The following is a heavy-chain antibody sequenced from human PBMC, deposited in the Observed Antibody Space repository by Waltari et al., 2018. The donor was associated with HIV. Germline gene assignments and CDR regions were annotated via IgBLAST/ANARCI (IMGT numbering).Heavy chain of an antibody. D-gene: IGHD4-17*01. CDR1: GFTFSRYW. Sequence: EVQLVESGGGLVQPGGSLRLSCAASGFTFSRYWMHWVRQAPGKGLVWVSRINSAGRNTDYADSVSGRITISRDNAKNTLYLEMNSLRAEDTAVYYCARGLSLGDRYRIDYFHYWGQGALVTVSS. CDR2: INSAGRNT. J-gene: IGHJ4*02. CDR3: ARGLSLGDRYRIDYFHY. V-gene: IGHV3-74*01.